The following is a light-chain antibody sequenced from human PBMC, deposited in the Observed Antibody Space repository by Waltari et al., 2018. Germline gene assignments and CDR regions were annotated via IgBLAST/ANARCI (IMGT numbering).Light chain of an antibody. V-gene: IGLV2-23*01. CDR2: EDA. Sequence: QSALTPPASVSGSPGQSITISCTGSSFDVANYNLVSWYQHHPGKAPKLMIYEDAKRPSGVSNRFSGSKSGNTASLTISGLQAEDEADYYCCSYAGSWVFGGGTKLTVL. CDR1: SFDVANYNL. J-gene: IGLJ3*02. CDR3: CSYAGSWV.